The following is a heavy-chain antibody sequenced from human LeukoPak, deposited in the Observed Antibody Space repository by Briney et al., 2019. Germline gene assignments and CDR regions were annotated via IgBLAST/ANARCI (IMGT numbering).Heavy chain of an antibody. CDR3: AKEGEYSYGRPLDY. CDR1: GFTFSTYA. V-gene: IGHV3-64*04. CDR2: ISSKGGST. J-gene: IGHJ4*02. D-gene: IGHD5-18*01. Sequence: GGSLRLSCSAPGFTFSTYALHWVGQAPGKGPEYVSPISSKGGSTYHTDSVKGRFTISRDNSKNTLYLQMNSLRAEDTAVYYCAKEGEYSYGRPLDYWGQGTLVTVSS.